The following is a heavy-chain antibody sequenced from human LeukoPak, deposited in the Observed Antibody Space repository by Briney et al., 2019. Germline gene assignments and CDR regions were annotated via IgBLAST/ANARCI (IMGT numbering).Heavy chain of an antibody. CDR3: ARAVAGFYYYGMDV. V-gene: IGHV1-2*04. J-gene: IGHJ6*02. Sequence: GASVKVSCKASGGTFSSYAISWVRQAPGQGLEWMGWINPNSGGTNYAQKFQGWVTMTRGTSISTAYMELSRLRSDDTAVYYCARAVAGFYYYGMDVWGQGTTVTVSS. CDR2: INPNSGGT. CDR1: GGTFSSYA. D-gene: IGHD6-19*01.